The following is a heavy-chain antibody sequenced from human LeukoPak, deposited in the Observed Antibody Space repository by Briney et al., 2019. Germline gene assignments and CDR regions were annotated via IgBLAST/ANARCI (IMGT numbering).Heavy chain of an antibody. CDR3: AGIPVFGVVLHQEPV. CDR1: GVTFSDYA. V-gene: IGHV1-69*10. CDR2: FIPILDTA. J-gene: IGHJ6*03. D-gene: IGHD3-3*01. Sequence: SVKVSCKASGVTFSDYALNWVRQAPGHGLEWMGVFIPILDTANSTQKFQGRLTITAHKSTNTVYMELSSLRFDDTAVYFCAGIPVFGVVLHQEPVWGKGTTVTVSS.